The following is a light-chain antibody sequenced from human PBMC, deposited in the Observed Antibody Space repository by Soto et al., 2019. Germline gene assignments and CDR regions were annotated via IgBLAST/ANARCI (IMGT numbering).Light chain of an antibody. V-gene: IGKV3-20*01. CDR1: QSVTSSY. Sequence: EIGLTQSPGTLSLSPGERATLSCRASQSVTSSYLAWYQQKPGQAPRLLIYGASSRATGIPDRLSGSGSGTDFTLTISRLEPEDFAVYYCQHYGSSPGTFGQGTKVDIK. CDR3: QHYGSSPGT. J-gene: IGKJ1*01. CDR2: GAS.